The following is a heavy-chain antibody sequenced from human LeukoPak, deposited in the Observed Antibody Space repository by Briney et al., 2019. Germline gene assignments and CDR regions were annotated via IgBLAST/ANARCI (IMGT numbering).Heavy chain of an antibody. J-gene: IGHJ6*02. CDR2: IYHSGST. CDR1: GFTFSSYA. CDR3: ARGAYYDFWSGYYRFSGDNGMDV. V-gene: IGHV4-30-2*01. Sequence: LRLSCAASGFTFSSYAMSWIRQPPGKGLEWIGYIYHSGSTYYNPSLKSRVTISVDRSKNQFSLKLSSVTAADTAVYYCARGAYYDFWSGYYRFSGDNGMDVWGQGTTVTVSS. D-gene: IGHD3-3*01.